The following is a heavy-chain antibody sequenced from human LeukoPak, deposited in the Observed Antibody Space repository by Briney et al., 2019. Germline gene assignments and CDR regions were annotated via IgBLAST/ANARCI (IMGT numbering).Heavy chain of an antibody. D-gene: IGHD4-4*01. CDR1: GFTFDDYA. J-gene: IGHJ6*02. Sequence: GRSLRLSCAASGFTFDDYAMHWVRHAPGKGLEWVSGISWNSGSIGYADSVKGRFTISRDNAKNSLYLQMNSLRAEDTALYYCAKDMFRYSSPPPNYGMDVWGQGTTVTVSS. V-gene: IGHV3-9*01. CDR2: ISWNSGSI. CDR3: AKDMFRYSSPPPNYGMDV.